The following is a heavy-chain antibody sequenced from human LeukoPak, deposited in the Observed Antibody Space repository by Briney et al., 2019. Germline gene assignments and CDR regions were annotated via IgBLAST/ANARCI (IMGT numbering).Heavy chain of an antibody. Sequence: ASVRVSCKASGGTFRKNGMSWVRQAPGQGLEWMGGIIPMFGKTNYAQKFQGRVTTTTDESTGTAYMELSKLRSEDTAVYYCAGGGVTVFHFYMDVWGKGTTVTVSS. CDR1: GGTFRKNG. J-gene: IGHJ6*03. V-gene: IGHV1-69*05. D-gene: IGHD3-3*01. CDR3: AGGGVTVFHFYMDV. CDR2: IIPMFGKT.